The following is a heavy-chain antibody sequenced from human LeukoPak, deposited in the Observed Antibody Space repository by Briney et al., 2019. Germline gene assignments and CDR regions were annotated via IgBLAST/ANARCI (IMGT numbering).Heavy chain of an antibody. Sequence: ASVKVSCKASGGTFSSYAISWVRQAPGQGLEWMGGIIPIFGTANYAQKFQGRVTITADESTSTAYMELSSLRSEDTAVYYCARARVSYCSSTSCYKNAYYYYYMDVWGKGTTVTVSS. CDR2: IIPIFGTA. V-gene: IGHV1-69*13. CDR1: GGTFSSYA. CDR3: ARARVSYCSSTSCYKNAYYYYYMDV. D-gene: IGHD2-2*02. J-gene: IGHJ6*03.